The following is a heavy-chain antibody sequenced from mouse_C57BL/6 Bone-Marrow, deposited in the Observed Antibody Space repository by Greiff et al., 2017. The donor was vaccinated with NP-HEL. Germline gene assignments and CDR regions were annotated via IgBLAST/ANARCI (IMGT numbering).Heavy chain of an antibody. J-gene: IGHJ2*01. CDR3: ARNYDYDV. V-gene: IGHV1-26*01. Sequence: EVQLQQSGPELVKPGASVKISCKASGYTFTDYYMNWVKQSHGKSLEWIGDINPNNGGTSYNQKFKGKATLTVDKSSSTAYVELRSLTSEDSAVYYCARNYDYDVWGQGTTLTVSS. CDR1: GYTFTDYY. CDR2: INPNNGGT. D-gene: IGHD2-4*01.